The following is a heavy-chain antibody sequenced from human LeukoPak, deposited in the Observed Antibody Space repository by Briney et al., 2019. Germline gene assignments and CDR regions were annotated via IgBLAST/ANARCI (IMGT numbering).Heavy chain of an antibody. CDR3: GGYSGYDRGFDY. CDR1: DGSISSYY. J-gene: IGHJ4*02. D-gene: IGHD5-12*01. Sequence: SETLSLTCSVSDGSISSYYWSWIRQPPGKGLEWIGYIYYSGSTNYNPSLKSRVTISVATSMNQFSLKLSSVTTADTAVYYCGGYSGYDRGFDYWGQGTLVTVSS. V-gene: IGHV4-59*01. CDR2: IYYSGST.